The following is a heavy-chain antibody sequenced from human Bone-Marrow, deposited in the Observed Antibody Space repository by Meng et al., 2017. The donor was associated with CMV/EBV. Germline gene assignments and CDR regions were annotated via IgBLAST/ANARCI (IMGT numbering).Heavy chain of an antibody. D-gene: IGHD3-22*01. J-gene: IGHJ3*02. V-gene: IGHV3-74*01. CDR1: GFTFSSYW. CDR3: ARGSKYYYDTTGYYAFDI. Sequence: GESLKISRAASGFTFSSYWMHWVRQVPGKGLVWVSRINRDGSITGYADSVKGRFTFSRDNAKNTLYLQMNSLRAEDTAVYFCARGSKYYYDTTGYYAFDIWGQGTMVTVSS. CDR2: INRDGSIT.